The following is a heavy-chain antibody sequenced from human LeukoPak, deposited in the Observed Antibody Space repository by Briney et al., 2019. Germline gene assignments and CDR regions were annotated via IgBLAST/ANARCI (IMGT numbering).Heavy chain of an antibody. J-gene: IGHJ1*01. Sequence: SVKVSCKASGGTFSSYAISWVRQAPGQGLEWMGGIIPIFGTANYAQKFQGRATITTDESTSTAYMELSSLRSEDTAVYYCARVSYYYDSSGYYYPVPEYFQHWGQGTLVTVSS. CDR1: GGTFSSYA. CDR3: ARVSYYYDSSGYYYPVPEYFQH. CDR2: IIPIFGTA. V-gene: IGHV1-69*05. D-gene: IGHD3-22*01.